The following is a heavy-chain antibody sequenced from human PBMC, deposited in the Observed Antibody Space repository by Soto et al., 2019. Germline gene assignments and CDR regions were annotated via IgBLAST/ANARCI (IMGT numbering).Heavy chain of an antibody. CDR1: GFTFSSYS. Sequence: PGGPLRLSCAASGFTFSSYSMNWVRQSPGKGLEWVSSISSSSSYIYYADSVKGRFTISRDNAKNSLYLQMNSLRAEDTAVYYCARDVPINTMIVAAAIDYWGQGTLVTVSS. V-gene: IGHV3-21*01. J-gene: IGHJ4*02. CDR3: ARDVPINTMIVAAAIDY. D-gene: IGHD3-22*01. CDR2: ISSSSSYI.